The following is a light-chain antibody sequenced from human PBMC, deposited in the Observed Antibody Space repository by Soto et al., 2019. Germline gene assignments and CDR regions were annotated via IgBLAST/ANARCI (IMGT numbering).Light chain of an antibody. CDR2: GNS. V-gene: IGLV1-40*01. CDR1: SSNIGAGYD. J-gene: IGLJ2*01. Sequence: QSALTQPPSVSGAPGQRVTISCTGSSSNIGAGYDVHWYQQLPGTAPKLLIYGNSNRPSGVPDRFSGSKSGTSASLAITGLQAEDEADYYCQSYDSSLSGGDVVFGGGTKVTVL. CDR3: QSYDSSLSGGDVV.